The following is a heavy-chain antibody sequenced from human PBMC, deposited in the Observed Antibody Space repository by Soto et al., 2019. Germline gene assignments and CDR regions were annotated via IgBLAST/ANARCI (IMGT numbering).Heavy chain of an antibody. J-gene: IGHJ3*02. CDR2: IYYSGST. CDR3: ARPLLRYFDWLSHADAFDI. V-gene: IGHV4-39*01. Sequence: SETLSLTCTVSGGSISSSSYYWGWIRQPPGKGLEWIGSIYYSGSTYYNPSLKSRVTISVDTSKNQFSLKLSSVTAADTAVYYCARPLLRYFDWLSHADAFDIWGQGTMVTVSS. CDR1: GGSISSSSYY. D-gene: IGHD3-9*01.